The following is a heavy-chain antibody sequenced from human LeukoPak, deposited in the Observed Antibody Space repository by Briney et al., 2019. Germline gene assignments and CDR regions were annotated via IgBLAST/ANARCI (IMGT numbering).Heavy chain of an antibody. CDR2: VYTSGST. Sequence: SETLSLTCTVSGGSISSGSYYWSWIRQPAGKGLEWIGRVYTSGSTNYNPSLKSRVTISVDTSKNQFSLKLSSVTAADTAVYYCARLSALLNGFDPWGQGTLVTVSS. CDR1: GGSISSGSYY. CDR3: ARLSALLNGFDP. V-gene: IGHV4-61*02. J-gene: IGHJ5*02. D-gene: IGHD2/OR15-2a*01.